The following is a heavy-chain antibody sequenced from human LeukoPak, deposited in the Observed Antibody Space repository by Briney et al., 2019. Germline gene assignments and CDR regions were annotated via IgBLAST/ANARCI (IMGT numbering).Heavy chain of an antibody. D-gene: IGHD1-1*01. V-gene: IGHV1-3*01. J-gene: IGHJ5*02. CDR3: ARDVPGSIGTTARFDP. CDR2: INAGNGNT. CDR1: GYTFTSYA. Sequence: GASVKVSCKASGYTFTSYAMHWVRQAPGQRLEWMGWINAGNGNTKYSQKFQSRVTITRDTSTSTAYMELRSLRSDDTAVYYCARDVPGSIGTTARFDPWGQGTLVTVSS.